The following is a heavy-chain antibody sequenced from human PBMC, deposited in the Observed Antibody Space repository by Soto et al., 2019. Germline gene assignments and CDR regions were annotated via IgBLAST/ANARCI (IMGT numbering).Heavy chain of an antibody. D-gene: IGHD5-12*01. CDR3: AGSSGYDLGEIDY. J-gene: IGHJ4*02. CDR1: GGSISSSNYY. Sequence: SETLSLTCTVSGGSISSSNYYWSWIRQPPGKGLEWIGYMYYIGSTNHNPSLKSRVAISVDTSKNQFSLKLSSVTAADTAVYYCAGSSGYDLGEIDYWGQGTLVTVSS. V-gene: IGHV4-61*05. CDR2: MYYIGST.